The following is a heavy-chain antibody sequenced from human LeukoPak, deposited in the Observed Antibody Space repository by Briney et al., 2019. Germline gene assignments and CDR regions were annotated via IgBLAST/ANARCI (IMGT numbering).Heavy chain of an antibody. CDR3: AKVDGVRAAPGRGRVDS. D-gene: IGHD6-13*01. CDR1: GFAFSSYA. Sequence: GGSLRLSCAASGFAFSSYAMTWVRQAPGKGLEWVSGISGSGGSTYDADSVKGRFTVSRDNSKSTLYLQLNSLRAEDTAVYYCAKVDGVRAAPGRGRVDSWGQGTLVTVSS. CDR2: ISGSGGST. V-gene: IGHV3-23*01. J-gene: IGHJ4*02.